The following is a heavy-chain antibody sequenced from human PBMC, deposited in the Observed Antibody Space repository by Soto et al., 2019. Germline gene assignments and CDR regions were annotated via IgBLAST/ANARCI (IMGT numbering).Heavy chain of an antibody. CDR2: ITITGDTT. Sequence: EVQLVESEGGLVQPGGSLRLSCEASGFIFTTSDMSWVRQAPGKGLEWISSITITGDTTHYADSVKGRFTISRDNSRNPGYLQMNSLGVGAPGVNYWAKGGGGDHGYWGQGTLVAVSS. V-gene: IGHV3-23*04. J-gene: IGHJ4*02. CDR1: GFIFTTSD. CDR3: AKGGGGDHGY. D-gene: IGHD2-21*02.